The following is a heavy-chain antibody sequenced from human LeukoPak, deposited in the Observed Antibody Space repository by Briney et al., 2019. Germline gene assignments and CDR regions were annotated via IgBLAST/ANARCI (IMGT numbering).Heavy chain of an antibody. CDR3: ARDRAKGSGSRSGWFDP. J-gene: IGHJ5*02. Sequence: SETLSLTCTVSGGSISSYYWSWIRQPPGKGLEWIGYIYYSGSTNYNPSLKSRVTISVDTSKNQFSLKLSSVTAADTAVYYCARDRAKGSGSRSGWFDPWGQGTLVTVSS. CDR2: IYYSGST. D-gene: IGHD6-19*01. V-gene: IGHV4-59*01. CDR1: GGSISSYY.